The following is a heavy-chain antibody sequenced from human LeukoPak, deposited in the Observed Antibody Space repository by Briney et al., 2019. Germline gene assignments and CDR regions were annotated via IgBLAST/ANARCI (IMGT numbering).Heavy chain of an antibody. CDR1: GFTFSSYI. CDR3: ARDWSRYYDILTGYYDFDY. D-gene: IGHD3-9*01. CDR2: ISSSSSYI. Sequence: GGSLRLSCAASGFTFSSYIMNWVRQALGKGLEWVSSISSSSSYIYYADSVKGRFTISRDNAKNSMYLEMNSLRVEDTAVYYCARDWSRYYDILTGYYDFDYWGQGTLVTVSS. J-gene: IGHJ4*02. V-gene: IGHV3-21*01.